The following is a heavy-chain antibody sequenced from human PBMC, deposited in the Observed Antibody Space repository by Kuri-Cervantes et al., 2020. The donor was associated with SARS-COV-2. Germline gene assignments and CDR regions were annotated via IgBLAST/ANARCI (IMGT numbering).Heavy chain of an antibody. J-gene: IGHJ4*02. CDR2: INHSGST. CDR3: ARQGGYSSSSLDY. Sequence: SETLSLTCAVSGYSISSGYYWGWIRQPPGKGLEWIGEINHSGSTNYNPSLKSRVTISVDTSKNQFSLKLSSVTAADTAVYYCARQGGYSSSSLDYWGQGTLVTVSS. D-gene: IGHD6-6*01. V-gene: IGHV4-38-2*01. CDR1: GYSISSGYY.